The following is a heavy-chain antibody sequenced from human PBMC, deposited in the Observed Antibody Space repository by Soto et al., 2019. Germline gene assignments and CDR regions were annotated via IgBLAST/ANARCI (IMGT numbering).Heavy chain of an antibody. D-gene: IGHD3-3*01. CDR1: GGSFSGYY. V-gene: IGHV4-34*01. CDR3: ERVRDCFDP. CDR2: IDHSGYT. J-gene: IGHJ5*02. Sequence: PSETLSLTCAVYGGSFSGYYWNWIRQPPGKGLEWIGEIDHSGYTNYNPSLKSRVTISVDTSKNQFSLRLTSVTAADTAVYYCERVRDCFDPWGQGTLVTVSS.